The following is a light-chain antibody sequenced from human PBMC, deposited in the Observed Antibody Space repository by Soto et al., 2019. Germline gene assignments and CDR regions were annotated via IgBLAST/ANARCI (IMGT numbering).Light chain of an antibody. CDR3: QQSYTTPIT. J-gene: IGKJ5*01. V-gene: IGKV1-39*01. Sequence: DIKMTQSPSSLSASVGDRVTLTCQASQDISNYLNWYQQKPGKAPKVLIYDASTLETGVPSRFSGSGAGTDFTLTISNLQPEDFATYYCQQSYTTPITFGQGTRLEIK. CDR1: QDISNY. CDR2: DAS.